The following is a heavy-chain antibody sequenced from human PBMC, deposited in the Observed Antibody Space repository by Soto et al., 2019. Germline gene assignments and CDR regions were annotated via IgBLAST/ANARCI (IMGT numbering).Heavy chain of an antibody. CDR1: GFTFDDYA. J-gene: IGHJ2*01. CDR2: ISWNSGSI. V-gene: IGHV3-9*01. Sequence: EVQLVESGGGLVQPGRSLRLSCAASGFTFDDYAMHWVRQAPGKGLEWVSGISWNSGSIGYADSVKGRFTISRDNAKNSLYLQMNSLRAEDTALYYCAKDSGTGSSSWYWYFDLWGRGTLVTVSS. D-gene: IGHD6-13*01. CDR3: AKDSGTGSSSWYWYFDL.